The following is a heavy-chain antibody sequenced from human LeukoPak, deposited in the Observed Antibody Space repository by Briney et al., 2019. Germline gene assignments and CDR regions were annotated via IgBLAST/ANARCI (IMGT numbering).Heavy chain of an antibody. D-gene: IGHD3-3*01. CDR1: APMSNNYW. J-gene: IGHJ4*02. V-gene: IGHV3-7*01. CDR3: ATCPTDKYDDDHADY. Sequence: GRSLTPSSALYAPMSNNYWTSWDRQAPGKGLEWVANIKEDGSEKYYVDSVKGRFTISRDNAKNLLYLQMNSLRAEDTAVYYCATCPTDKYDDDHADYWGQGSLVTVSS. CDR2: IKEDGSEK.